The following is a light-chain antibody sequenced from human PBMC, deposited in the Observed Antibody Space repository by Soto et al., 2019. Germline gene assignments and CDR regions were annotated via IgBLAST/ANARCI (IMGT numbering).Light chain of an antibody. CDR3: QQHNQWPIT. J-gene: IGKJ5*01. CDR1: QSAGSF. Sequence: EIVLTQSPATLSLSPGIRATLSCRASQSAGSFLAWYQQKPGQAPRLLIYYISTRATGIPARFSGSGSGTEFTLTINSLQSEDSAVYYCQQHNQWPITFGQGTRLEIK. CDR2: YIS. V-gene: IGKV3-11*01.